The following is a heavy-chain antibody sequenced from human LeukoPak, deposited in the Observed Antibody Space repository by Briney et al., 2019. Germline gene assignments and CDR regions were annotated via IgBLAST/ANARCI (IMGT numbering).Heavy chain of an antibody. CDR3: ARDRSPVPAAIQSWFDP. Sequence: QPGTSLRLSCAASGFTFTSYAFHWVRQAPGKGLEWVAGISYDGRNKYYADSVKGRFTISRDNSKNTLDLQMNSLRAEDTAVYYCARDRSPVPAAIQSWFDPWGQGTLVTVSS. D-gene: IGHD2-2*01. CDR2: ISYDGRNK. CDR1: GFTFTSYA. V-gene: IGHV3-30*01. J-gene: IGHJ5*02.